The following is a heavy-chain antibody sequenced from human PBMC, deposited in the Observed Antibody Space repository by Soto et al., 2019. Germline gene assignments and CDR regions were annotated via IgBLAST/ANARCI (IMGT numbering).Heavy chain of an antibody. J-gene: IGHJ6*03. Sequence: PGGSLRLSCAASGFTFSSYGMHWVHQAPGKGLEWVAVIWYDGSNKYYADSVKGRFTISRDNSKNTLYLQKNSLRDEDTAVYYSARMGHCSSTSCYYYYYYMDVWGKGTTVTVSS. CDR2: IWYDGSNK. CDR3: ARMGHCSSTSCYYYYYYMDV. V-gene: IGHV3-33*01. D-gene: IGHD2-2*01. CDR1: GFTFSSYG.